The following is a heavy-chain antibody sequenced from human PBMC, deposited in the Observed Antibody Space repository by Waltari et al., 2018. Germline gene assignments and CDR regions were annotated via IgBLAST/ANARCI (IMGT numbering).Heavy chain of an antibody. Sequence: QVQLKESGPGLVKPSQTLSLICIVSGDSIRSGGHYWTWIRQHPGKALEWVGIIHHTGSTSYNPSLKNRVTIESDTSKNEFSLRLTSMTAADTAVYYCARGILGATANSYYHHGMDVWGQGTAVTVSS. D-gene: IGHD3-3*01. CDR1: GDSIRSGGHY. CDR2: IHHTGST. J-gene: IGHJ6*02. CDR3: ARGILGATANSYYHHGMDV. V-gene: IGHV4-31*03.